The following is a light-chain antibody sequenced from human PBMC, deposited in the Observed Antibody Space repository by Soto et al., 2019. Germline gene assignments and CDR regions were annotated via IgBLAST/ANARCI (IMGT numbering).Light chain of an antibody. CDR3: QQYNTWPGWT. CDR2: GAS. Sequence: EVVMTQSPAALSVSPGERATLSCRASQSINSNLAWYQQKPGQAPRLLVYGASTMATGIPARFSGTGSGTEFTLTISSLQYEDFAGYYCQQYNTWPGWTFGHGTKVEIK. V-gene: IGKV3-15*01. CDR1: QSINSN. J-gene: IGKJ1*01.